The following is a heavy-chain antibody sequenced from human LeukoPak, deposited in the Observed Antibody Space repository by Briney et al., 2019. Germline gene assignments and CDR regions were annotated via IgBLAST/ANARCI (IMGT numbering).Heavy chain of an antibody. Sequence: GESLKISCKGSGYSFTSYWIGWVRQMPGKGLEWMGIIYPGDSDTRYSPSFQGQVTISADKSISTAYLQWSGLKASDTAMYYCARQADSNGHYWEYYFDYWGQGTLVTVSS. CDR2: IYPGDSDT. J-gene: IGHJ4*02. V-gene: IGHV5-51*01. CDR1: GYSFTSYW. D-gene: IGHD3-22*01. CDR3: ARQADSNGHYWEYYFDY.